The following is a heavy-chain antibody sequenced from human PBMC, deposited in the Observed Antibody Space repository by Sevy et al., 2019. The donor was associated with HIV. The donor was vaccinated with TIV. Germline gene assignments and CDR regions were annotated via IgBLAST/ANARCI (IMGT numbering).Heavy chain of an antibody. CDR3: ARGGYYGDSGLDY. Sequence: GGSLRLSCAASGFTTGFTFSDYWMAWVRQAPGKGLEWVANIKEDGTEIYYLDSLKGRFTISRDNAKNLLYLQMNSLRAEDTAVYYCARGGYYGDSGLDYWGQGTLVTVSS. CDR2: IKEDGTEI. CDR1: GFTTGFTFSDYW. V-gene: IGHV3-7*01. D-gene: IGHD4-17*01. J-gene: IGHJ4*02.